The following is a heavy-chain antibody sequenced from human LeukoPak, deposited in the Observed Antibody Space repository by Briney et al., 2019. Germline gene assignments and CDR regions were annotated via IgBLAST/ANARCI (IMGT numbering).Heavy chain of an antibody. CDR3: VKDLDGAGYFDAFDI. D-gene: IGHD4/OR15-4a*01. J-gene: IGHJ3*02. V-gene: IGHV3-23*01. Sequence: PGACLRLSCAASGFTFSIYAMNWVRQAPGEGLQWVSGYSGRRSTTYYGDSVQGRFIIPRDDSKKMLYPQMNSLRVDDTAIYYCVKDLDGAGYFDAFDIWGQGTIVTVSS. CDR2: YSGRRSTT. CDR1: GFTFSIYA.